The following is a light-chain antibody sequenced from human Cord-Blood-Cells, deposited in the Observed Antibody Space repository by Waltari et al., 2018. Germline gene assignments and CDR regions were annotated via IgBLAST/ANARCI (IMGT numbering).Light chain of an antibody. Sequence: QSALTQPASVSGSPGQSITISCTGTSSDDGGYNYVSWYQQPPGKAPKLMIYEVSNRPSGVSNRFSGSKSGNTASLTISGLQAEDEADYYCSSYTSSSPYVFGTGTKVTVL. CDR3: SSYTSSSPYV. J-gene: IGLJ1*01. CDR2: EVS. CDR1: SSDDGGYNY. V-gene: IGLV2-14*01.